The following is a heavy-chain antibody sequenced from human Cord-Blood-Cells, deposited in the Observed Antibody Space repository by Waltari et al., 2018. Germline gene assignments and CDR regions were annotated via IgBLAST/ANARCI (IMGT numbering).Heavy chain of an antibody. D-gene: IGHD3-22*01. CDR1: GFTFSSYS. Sequence: EVQLVESGGGLVQPGGSLRLSCAASGFTFSSYSLHWFRQDPGKGLEWVSYISSSSSTIYYADSVKGRFTISRDNAKNSLYLQMNSLRAEDTAVYYCARNDYYDSSGYYLDAFDIWGQGTMVTVSS. J-gene: IGHJ3*02. CDR3: ARNDYYDSSGYYLDAFDI. V-gene: IGHV3-48*01. CDR2: ISSSSSTI.